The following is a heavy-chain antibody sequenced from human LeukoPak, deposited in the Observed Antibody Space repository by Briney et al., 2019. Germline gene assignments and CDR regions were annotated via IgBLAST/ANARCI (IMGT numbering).Heavy chain of an antibody. CDR1: GFTFSSYA. Sequence: GGSLRLSCAASGFTFSSYAMSWVRPAPGKGLEWVSAISGSGGSTYYADSVKGRFTISRDNSKNTLYLQMNSLRAEDTAVYYCAKDWALTGYYSPVDYWGQGTLVTVSS. CDR3: AKDWALTGYYSPVDY. J-gene: IGHJ4*02. D-gene: IGHD3-9*01. CDR2: ISGSGGST. V-gene: IGHV3-23*01.